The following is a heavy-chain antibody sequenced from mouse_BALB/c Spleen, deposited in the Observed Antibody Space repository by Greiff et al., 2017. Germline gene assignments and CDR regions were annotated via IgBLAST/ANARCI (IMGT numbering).Heavy chain of an antibody. CDR3: ARARYYGYDY. D-gene: IGHD1-2*01. V-gene: IGHV1-80*01. J-gene: IGHJ2*01. CDR2: IYPGDGDT. CDR1: GYAFSSYW. Sequence: QVQLQQSGAELVRPGSSVKISCKASGYAFSSYWMNWVKQRPGQGLEWIGQIYPGDGDTNYNGKFKGKATLTADKSSSTAYMQLSSLTSEDSAVYFCARARYYGYDYWGQGTTLTVSS.